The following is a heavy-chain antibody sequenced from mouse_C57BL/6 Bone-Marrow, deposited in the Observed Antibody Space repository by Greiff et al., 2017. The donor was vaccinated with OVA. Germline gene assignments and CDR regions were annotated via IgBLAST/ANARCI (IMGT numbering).Heavy chain of an antibody. Sequence: VQLQESGAELARPGASVKLSCKASGYTFTSYGISWVKQRTGQGLEWIGEIYPRSGNTYYNEKFKGKATLTAEKSSSTAYMELRSLTSEDSAVYFCARHYDYDDYAMDYWGQGTSVTVSS. CDR2: IYPRSGNT. CDR1: GYTFTSYG. J-gene: IGHJ4*01. V-gene: IGHV1-81*01. CDR3: ARHYDYDDYAMDY. D-gene: IGHD2-4*01.